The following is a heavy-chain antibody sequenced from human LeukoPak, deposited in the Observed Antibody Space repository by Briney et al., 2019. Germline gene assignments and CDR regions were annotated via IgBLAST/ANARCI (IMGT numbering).Heavy chain of an antibody. D-gene: IGHD6-13*01. J-gene: IGHJ5*02. CDR3: ANSDDWQHLGDS. CDR2: ISWNGATT. Sequence: GGSLRPSCAASGFSFAAYTMHWVRQRPGRGLEWVSLISWNGATTSYIDSVKGRFTISRDNSKNSLYLQMDSLRTEDTAFYYCANSDDWQHLGDSWGPGTLVTVSS. CDR1: GFSFAAYT. V-gene: IGHV3-43*01.